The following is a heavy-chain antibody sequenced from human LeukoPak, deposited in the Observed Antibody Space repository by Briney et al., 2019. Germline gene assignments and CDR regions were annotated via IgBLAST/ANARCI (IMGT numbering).Heavy chain of an antibody. CDR2: INPNSGGT. CDR1: GYTFTGYY. D-gene: IGHD5-12*01. CDR3: ARIMDIVATIAAGLDY. Sequence: GASVKVSCKASGYTFTGYYMHWVRQAPGQGLEWMGRINPNSGGTNYAQKFQGRVTMTRDTSISTAYMQLSRLRSDDTAVYYCARIMDIVATIAAGLDYWGQGTLVTVSS. J-gene: IGHJ4*02. V-gene: IGHV1-2*06.